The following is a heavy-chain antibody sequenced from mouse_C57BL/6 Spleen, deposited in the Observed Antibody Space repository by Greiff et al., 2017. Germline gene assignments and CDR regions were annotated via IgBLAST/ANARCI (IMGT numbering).Heavy chain of an antibody. CDR3: AKNYYGRGPWFAY. J-gene: IGHJ3*01. Sequence: EVMLVESGGGLVKPGGSLKLSCAASGFTFSDYGMRWVRQAPEKGLEWVAYISSGSNTIYYADTVQGRFTISRDNAKNTLFLQMTSLRSEDTAMYYRAKNYYGRGPWFAYWGQGTLVTVSA. CDR1: GFTFSDYG. V-gene: IGHV5-17*01. D-gene: IGHD1-1*01. CDR2: ISSGSNTI.